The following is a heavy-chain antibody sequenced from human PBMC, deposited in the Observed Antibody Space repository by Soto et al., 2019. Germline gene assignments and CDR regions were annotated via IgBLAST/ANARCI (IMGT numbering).Heavy chain of an antibody. CDR3: ARVFPGEDYYGMDV. CDR1: GYTFTSYG. CDR2: ISGYSGNT. J-gene: IGHJ6*02. Sequence: GASVKVSCKASGYTFTSYGFSWVRQAPGQGLEWMGWISGYSGNTNYAQKVQGRVTMTTDTSTSTAYMELRSLRSDDTAVYYCARVFPGEDYYGMDVWGQGTAVTVSS. V-gene: IGHV1-18*01.